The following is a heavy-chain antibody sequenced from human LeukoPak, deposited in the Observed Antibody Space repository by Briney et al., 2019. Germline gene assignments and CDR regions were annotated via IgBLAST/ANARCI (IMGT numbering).Heavy chain of an antibody. V-gene: IGHV4-59*01. CDR3: ASAYSSYFDY. CDR2: IYYSGST. CDR1: DGSISSYY. J-gene: IGHJ4*02. D-gene: IGHD2-21*01. Sequence: KPSETLSLTCTVSDGSISSYYWSWIRQPPGKGLEWIGYIYYSGSTNYNPSLKSRVTISVDTSKNQFSLKLSSVTAADTAVYYCASAYSSYFDYWGQGTLVTVSS.